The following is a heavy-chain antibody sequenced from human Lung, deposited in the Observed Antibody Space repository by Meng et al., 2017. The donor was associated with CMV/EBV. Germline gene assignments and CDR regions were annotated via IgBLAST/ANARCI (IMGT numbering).Heavy chain of an antibody. CDR3: AEYYYGLDV. J-gene: IGHJ6*02. CDR1: GFTFDDYA. CDR2: ISWDGGST. V-gene: IGHV3-43D*03. Sequence: GESLKISCAASGFTFDDYAMHWVRQAPGKGLEWVSLISWDGGSTHYADSVKGRFTISRDNSQTSLYLQMDGLGAEDTALYHCAEYYYGLDVWGQGTTVTVSS.